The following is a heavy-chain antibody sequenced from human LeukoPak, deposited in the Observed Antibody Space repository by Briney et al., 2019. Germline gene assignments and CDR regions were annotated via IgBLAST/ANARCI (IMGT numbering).Heavy chain of an antibody. D-gene: IGHD3-3*01. Sequence: GGSLRLSCVVSGFSVSNNYIIWVRQAPGNGLERVSVIYGDGRTSHSASVRGRFTISRDNSKNIVSLQMNNLRAEDTAVYYCARGRGLGVISPYFDYWGQGTLVTVSS. CDR2: IYGDGRT. V-gene: IGHV3-53*01. J-gene: IGHJ4*02. CDR1: GFSVSNNY. CDR3: ARGRGLGVISPYFDY.